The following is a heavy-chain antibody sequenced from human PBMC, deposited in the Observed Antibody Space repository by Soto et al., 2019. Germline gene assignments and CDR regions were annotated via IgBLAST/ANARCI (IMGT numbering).Heavy chain of an antibody. CDR2: IFSSGTT. V-gene: IGHV4-30-4*01. CDR3: ARVPSPFDYYYAMDV. Sequence: SETLSLTCTVSGDSISSGNKYWSWIRQPPGKGLEWIGYIFSSGTTCYNPSLKSRLTMSLDTSENQFSLKLNSLTDADTAVYYCARVPSPFDYYYAMDVWGQGTTVTVSS. J-gene: IGHJ6*02. D-gene: IGHD3-16*01. CDR1: GDSISSGNKY.